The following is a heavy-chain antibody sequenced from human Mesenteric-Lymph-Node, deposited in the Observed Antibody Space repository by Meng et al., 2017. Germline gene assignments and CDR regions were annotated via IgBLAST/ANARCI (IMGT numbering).Heavy chain of an antibody. D-gene: IGHD3/OR15-3a*01. V-gene: IGHV3-7*01. CDR2: IKPDGSDT. Sequence: GGSLRLSCAASGFTFSNYAMNWVRQAPGKGLKWVASIKPDGSDTKYVDSVKGRFTISRDNAKNSLFLQMNSLRVEDTAVYYCARALGWGRFDSWGQGTLVTVSS. CDR3: ARALGWGRFDS. J-gene: IGHJ5*01. CDR1: GFTFSNYA.